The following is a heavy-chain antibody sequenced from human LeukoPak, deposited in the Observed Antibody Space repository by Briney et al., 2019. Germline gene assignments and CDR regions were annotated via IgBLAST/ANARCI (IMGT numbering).Heavy chain of an antibody. CDR1: GFTFSSYA. CDR2: ISGSGGST. Sequence: WGSLRLSCAASGFTFSSYAMSWVRQTPGKGLEWVSGISGSGGSTYYADSVKGRFTTSRDNSKNTLYLQMNSLRAEGTAVYYCATVPIAVAADFDYWGQGTLVTVSS. J-gene: IGHJ4*02. CDR3: ATVPIAVAADFDY. V-gene: IGHV3-23*01. D-gene: IGHD6-19*01.